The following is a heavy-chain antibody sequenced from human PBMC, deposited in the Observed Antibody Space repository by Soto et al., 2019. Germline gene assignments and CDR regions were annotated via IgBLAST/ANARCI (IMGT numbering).Heavy chain of an antibody. J-gene: IGHJ4*02. Sequence: PGGSLRLSCAASGFTFSSYGMHWVRQAPGKGLEWVAVIWYDGSNKYYADSVKGRFTISRDSSKNSLYLQMNSLRAEDTAVYYCAREGGIAAAGTELSFDYWGQGTLVTVSS. CDR1: GFTFSSYG. V-gene: IGHV3-33*01. CDR2: IWYDGSNK. CDR3: AREGGIAAAGTELSFDY. D-gene: IGHD6-13*01.